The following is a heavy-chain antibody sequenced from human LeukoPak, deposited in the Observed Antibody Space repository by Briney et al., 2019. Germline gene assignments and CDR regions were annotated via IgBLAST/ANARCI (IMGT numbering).Heavy chain of an antibody. CDR3: ARDEGGSYYFDY. J-gene: IGHJ4*02. Sequence: GGSLRLSCAASGFTFSSYAMHWVRQAPGKGLEWVAAISYDGSNKYYADSVKGRFTISRDNSKNTLYLQMNSLRAEDTAVYYCARDEGGSYYFDYWGQGTLVTVSS. V-gene: IGHV3-30*04. CDR1: GFTFSSYA. D-gene: IGHD1-26*01. CDR2: ISYDGSNK.